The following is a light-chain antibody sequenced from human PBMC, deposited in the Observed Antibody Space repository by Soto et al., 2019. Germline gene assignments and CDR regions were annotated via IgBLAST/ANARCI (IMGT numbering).Light chain of an antibody. CDR2: AAS. CDR3: QQAISFPIT. Sequence: DIQMTQSPSSMSASVGDRVTITCRASHDISNWLAWYQQKPGKAPKLLIYAASSLQSGVPSRFSGSGSGTDFSLTISGLQPEDIATYYCQQAISFPITFGQGTRLEIK. J-gene: IGKJ5*01. V-gene: IGKV1-12*01. CDR1: HDISNW.